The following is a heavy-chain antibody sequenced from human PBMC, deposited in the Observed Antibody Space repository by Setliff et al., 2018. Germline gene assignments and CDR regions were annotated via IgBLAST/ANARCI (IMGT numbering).Heavy chain of an antibody. V-gene: IGHV4-39*07. Sequence: SETLSLTCTVSGGSISSSSYYWGWIRQPPGKGLEWIGNINYSGSTNYNPSLKSRVTISVDTSKNQFSLKLSSVTAADTAVYYCARGKERITMIVVVTSGAFDIWGQGTMVTVSS. CDR1: GGSISSSSYY. D-gene: IGHD3-22*01. J-gene: IGHJ3*02. CDR3: ARGKERITMIVVVTSGAFDI. CDR2: INYSGST.